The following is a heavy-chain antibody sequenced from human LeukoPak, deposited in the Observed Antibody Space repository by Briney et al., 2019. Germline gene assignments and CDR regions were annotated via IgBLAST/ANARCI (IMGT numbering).Heavy chain of an antibody. Sequence: SETLSLTCTVSGGSISSYYWSWIRQHPGKGLEWIGYIYYSGSTYYNPSLKSRVTISVDTSKNQFSLKLSSVTATDTAVYYCAREGRYYYDSSGYPDYGMDVWGQGTTVTVSS. CDR2: IYYSGST. V-gene: IGHV4-59*06. D-gene: IGHD3-22*01. CDR3: AREGRYYYDSSGYPDYGMDV. J-gene: IGHJ6*02. CDR1: GGSISSYY.